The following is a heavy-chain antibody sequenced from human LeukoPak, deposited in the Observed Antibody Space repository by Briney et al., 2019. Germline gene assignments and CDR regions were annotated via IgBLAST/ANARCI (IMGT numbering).Heavy chain of an antibody. V-gene: IGHV3-30*03. CDR1: GFTFSSYW. CDR2: ISYDGSNK. D-gene: IGHD3-3*01. J-gene: IGHJ6*02. CDR3: ARGRLASYDFWSGYSSNYYYGMDV. Sequence: GGSLRLSCAASGFTFSSYWMNWVRQAPGKGLEWVAVISYDGSNKYYADSVKGRFTISRDNSKNTLYLQMNSLRAEDTAVYYCARGRLASYDFWSGYSSNYYYGMDVWGQGTTVTVSS.